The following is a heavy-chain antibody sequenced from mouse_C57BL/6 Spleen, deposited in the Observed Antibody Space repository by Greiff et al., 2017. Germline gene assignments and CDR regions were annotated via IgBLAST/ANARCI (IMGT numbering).Heavy chain of an antibody. CDR2: INPNNGGT. CDR3: ARPYYYGSSWDYARDY. CDR1: GYTFTDYY. J-gene: IGHJ4*01. D-gene: IGHD1-1*01. V-gene: IGHV1-26*01. Sequence: VQLQQSGPELVKPGASVKISCKASGYTFTDYYMNWVKQSHGKSLEWIGDINPNNGGTSYNQKFKGKATLTVDKSSSTAYMELRSLTSEDSAVYYCARPYYYGSSWDYARDYWGQGTSVTVSS.